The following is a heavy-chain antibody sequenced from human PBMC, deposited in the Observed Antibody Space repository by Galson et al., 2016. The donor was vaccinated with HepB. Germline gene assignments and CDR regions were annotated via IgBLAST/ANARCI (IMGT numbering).Heavy chain of an antibody. CDR2: IIPISGTA. D-gene: IGHD5/OR15-5a*01. CDR3: ARRGAIGSDFDY. V-gene: IGHV1-69*13. Sequence: SVKVSCKASEGTFSTYAISWVRQAPGQGLEWMGGIIPISGTADYAQKFQGRVTITADESTSSSYMELSSLRSEDTAVYYCARRGAIGSDFDYWGQGTLVTVSS. CDR1: EGTFSTYA. J-gene: IGHJ4*02.